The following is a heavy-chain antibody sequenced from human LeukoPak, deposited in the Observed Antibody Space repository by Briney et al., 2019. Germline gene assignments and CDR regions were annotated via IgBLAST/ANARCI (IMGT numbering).Heavy chain of an antibody. J-gene: IGHJ6*01. Sequence: GGSLRLSCAASGFTFSGFAMSWVRRTPGMGLEWVSGISGSGDNTLYADSVKGRFTISRDNSKNTLYLEMYSLRAEDTAIYYCAKMKGHPLPKYYMDVWGQGTTVTVSS. D-gene: IGHD1-26*01. CDR1: GFTFSGFA. CDR3: AKMKGHPLPKYYMDV. CDR2: ISGSGDNT. V-gene: IGHV3-23*01.